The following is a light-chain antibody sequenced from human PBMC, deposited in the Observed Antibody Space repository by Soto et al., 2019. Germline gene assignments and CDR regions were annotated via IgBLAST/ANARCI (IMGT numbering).Light chain of an antibody. V-gene: IGKV1-39*01. Sequence: DIQMTQSPSTLPASVGDRVTITCRASQTITNRLAWYQQKPGKAPKVXXYDASNLQSGVPSRFSGSGSGTDFTLTISSLQTEDFANYDCQQSYSTPPITFGQGTRLEIK. CDR2: DAS. CDR3: QQSYSTPPIT. CDR1: QTITNR. J-gene: IGKJ5*01.